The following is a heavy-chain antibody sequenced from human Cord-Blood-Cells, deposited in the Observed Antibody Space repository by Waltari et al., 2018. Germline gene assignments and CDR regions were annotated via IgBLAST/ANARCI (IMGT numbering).Heavy chain of an antibody. CDR1: GFPFRSYC. CDR3: AKQGAARHYFDY. V-gene: IGHV3-30*18. CDR2: ISYDGSNK. J-gene: IGHJ4*02. Sequence: QVQLVGSGGGVVQPGGPLRLPLPASGFPFRSYCMPRVRQAPGKGLEWVAVISYDGSNKYYADSVKGRFTISRDNSKNTLYLQMNSLRAEDTAVYYCAKQGAARHYFDYWGQGTLVTVSS. D-gene: IGHD6-6*01.